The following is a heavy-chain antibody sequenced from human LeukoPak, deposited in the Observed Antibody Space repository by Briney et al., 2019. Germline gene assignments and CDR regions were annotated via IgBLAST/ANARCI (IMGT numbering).Heavy chain of an antibody. CDR2: LTPDGGRT. CDR3: SRGRHNAFDI. V-gene: IGHV3-74*01. J-gene: IGHJ3*02. CDR1: GFIFSDSW. Sequence: GGSLRLSCAASGFIFSDSWMHWVRHAPGKGPVWVSRLTPDGGRTDYADSVKGRFTISRANAKNPLYLQMNNLRADDTAVYYCSRGRHNAFDILGQGTMVTVSS. D-gene: IGHD6-6*01.